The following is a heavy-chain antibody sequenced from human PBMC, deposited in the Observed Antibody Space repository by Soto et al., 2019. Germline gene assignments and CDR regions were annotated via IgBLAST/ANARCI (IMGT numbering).Heavy chain of an antibody. Sequence: GGSLRLSCAASGFTFSSYAMSWVRQAQGKGLEWVSAISGSGGSTYYADSVKGRFTISRDNSTNTLYLQMNSLRAEDTAVYYCAKRVRYLYYFDNWGQETRVTVSS. CDR1: GFTFSSYA. V-gene: IGHV3-23*01. CDR2: ISGSGGST. J-gene: IGHJ4*02. D-gene: IGHD3-9*01. CDR3: AKRVRYLYYFDN.